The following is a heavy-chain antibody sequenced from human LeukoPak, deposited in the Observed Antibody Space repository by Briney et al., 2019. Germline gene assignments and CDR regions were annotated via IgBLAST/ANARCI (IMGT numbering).Heavy chain of an antibody. J-gene: IGHJ4*02. D-gene: IGHD4-17*01. CDR1: RFTFSSYW. CDR3: ARDHVAGDYGGAFDY. CDR2: INSDGSST. V-gene: IGHV3-74*01. Sequence: RSGGSLRLSCAASRFTFSSYWMHWVRQAPGKGLVWVSRINSDGSSTSYADSVKGRFTISRDNAKNTLYLQMNSLRAEDTAVYYCARDHVAGDYGGAFDYWGQGTLVTVSS.